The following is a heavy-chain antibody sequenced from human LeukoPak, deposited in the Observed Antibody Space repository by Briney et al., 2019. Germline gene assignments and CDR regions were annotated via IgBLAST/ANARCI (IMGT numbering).Heavy chain of an antibody. D-gene: IGHD3-16*02. Sequence: ASVKVSCKASEYTFTGYYMHWVRQAPGQGLEWMGWINPNSGGTNYAQKFQGRVTMTRDTSISTAYMELSRLRSDDTAVYYCAREKNYVWGSYRYLDYWGQGTLVTVSS. J-gene: IGHJ4*02. V-gene: IGHV1-2*02. CDR1: EYTFTGYY. CDR3: AREKNYVWGSYRYLDY. CDR2: INPNSGGT.